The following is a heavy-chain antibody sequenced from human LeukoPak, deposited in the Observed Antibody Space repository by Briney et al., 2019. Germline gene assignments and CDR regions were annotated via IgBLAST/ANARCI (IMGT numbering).Heavy chain of an antibody. J-gene: IGHJ4*02. CDR3: ARGLVRRSIFNYY. V-gene: IGHV4-34*01. CDR2: INHSGST. Sequence: PSETLSLTCAVYGGSFSGYYWSWIRQPPGKGLEWIGEINHSGSTNYNPSITSRVTISVETSKNQFSLKLSSVTAADTAVYYFARGLVRRSIFNYYWGQGTLVTVSS. CDR1: GGSFSGYY. D-gene: IGHD6-13*01.